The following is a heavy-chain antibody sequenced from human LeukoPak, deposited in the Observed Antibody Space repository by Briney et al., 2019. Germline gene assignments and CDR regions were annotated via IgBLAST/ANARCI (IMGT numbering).Heavy chain of an antibody. Sequence: GRSLRLSCAASGFTFSSYGMHWVRQAPGKGLEWVAVISYDGSNKYYADSVKGRFTISRDNSKNTLYLQMNSLRAKDTAVYYCAKDSPYYDSSGYSDYWGQGTLVTVSS. CDR3: AKDSPYYDSSGYSDY. CDR1: GFTFSSYG. V-gene: IGHV3-30*18. J-gene: IGHJ4*02. CDR2: ISYDGSNK. D-gene: IGHD3-22*01.